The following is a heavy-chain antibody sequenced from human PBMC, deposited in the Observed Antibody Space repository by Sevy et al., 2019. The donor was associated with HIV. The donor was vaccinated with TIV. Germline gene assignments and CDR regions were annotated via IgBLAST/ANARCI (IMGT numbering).Heavy chain of an antibody. CDR2: ISSSGAYI. V-gene: IGHV3-21*01. Sequence: GGSLRLSCAASGFSLSDHDISWVRQAPGMGLEWVSSISSSGAYIYYADSVKGRFTISRDNAKSSLYLQMNSLRAGDTAVYYCARGWQYLFYWGQGTLVTVSS. CDR1: GFSLSDHD. CDR3: ARGWQYLFY. J-gene: IGHJ4*02. D-gene: IGHD2-2*01.